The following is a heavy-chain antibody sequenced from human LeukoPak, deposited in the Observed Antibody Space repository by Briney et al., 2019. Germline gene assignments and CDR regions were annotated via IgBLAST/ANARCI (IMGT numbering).Heavy chain of an antibody. J-gene: IGHJ1*01. D-gene: IGHD2-8*02. Sequence: GGSLRLSCAASGFTVSNNYMTWVRQPPGKGLEWVSVMYSVGSTYYADSVKGRFTISRDNSKNTLYLQMNSLRAEDTAVYYCARSVGYCTGIRCPPAAFFRHWGQGTLVTVSS. CDR3: ARSVGYCTGIRCPPAAFFRH. CDR1: GFTVSNNY. CDR2: MYSVGST. V-gene: IGHV3-66*01.